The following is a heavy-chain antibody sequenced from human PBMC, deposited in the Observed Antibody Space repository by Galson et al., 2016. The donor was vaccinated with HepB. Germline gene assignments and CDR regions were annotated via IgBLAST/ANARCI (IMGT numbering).Heavy chain of an antibody. CDR3: TRELGAGYTTLFDT. J-gene: IGHJ5*02. Sequence: SLRLSCAASGFTFSRNSMNWVRQAPGKGLEWVSYINSRSSSIYYADSVKGRFTISRDNAQNSLYLQMNSLRDDDTAVYYCTRELGAGYTTLFDTWGQGTLVTVSS. CDR1: GFTFSRNS. V-gene: IGHV3-48*02. CDR2: INSRSSSI. D-gene: IGHD1-1*01.